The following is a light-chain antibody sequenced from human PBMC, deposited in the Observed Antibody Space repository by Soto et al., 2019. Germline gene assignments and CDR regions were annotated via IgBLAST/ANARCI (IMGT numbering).Light chain of an antibody. V-gene: IGKV3-20*01. CDR2: VAS. J-gene: IGKJ1*01. Sequence: EIVLTQSPGTLSLSPGVRASLSCRASQSVTSSYLAWYQQKPGQAPRLLIYVASNRATGIPDRFSGSGSGTDFTLTINRLEPEDFAVYYCQQYGSSPWTFGQGTKVEIK. CDR1: QSVTSSY. CDR3: QQYGSSPWT.